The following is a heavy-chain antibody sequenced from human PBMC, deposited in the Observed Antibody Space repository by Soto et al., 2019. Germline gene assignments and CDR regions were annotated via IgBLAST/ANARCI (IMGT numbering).Heavy chain of an antibody. J-gene: IGHJ5*02. D-gene: IGHD4-17*01. CDR3: ARDYGDYFHWFDP. Sequence: QVQLVQSGAEVKKPGSSVKVSCKASGGTFGSYTISWVRQAPGQGLEWRGRIIPILGIANYAQKFQGRVTITADKSTSTAYMELSSLRSEDTAVYYCARDYGDYFHWFDPWGQGTLVTVSS. V-gene: IGHV1-69*08. CDR2: IIPILGIA. CDR1: GGTFGSYT.